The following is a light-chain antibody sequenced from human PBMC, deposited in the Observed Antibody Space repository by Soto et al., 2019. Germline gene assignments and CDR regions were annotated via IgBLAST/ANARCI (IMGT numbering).Light chain of an antibody. CDR3: QQYGSSPFT. CDR1: QSVSSSY. Sequence: ESVLTQSPGTLSMSPGERATLSCRASQSVSSSYSAWYQQKPGQAPRLLIYGASSRATGIPDRFSGSGSGTDFTLTISRLEPEDFAVYYWQQYGSSPFTFGPGTKVDIK. J-gene: IGKJ3*01. V-gene: IGKV3-20*01. CDR2: GAS.